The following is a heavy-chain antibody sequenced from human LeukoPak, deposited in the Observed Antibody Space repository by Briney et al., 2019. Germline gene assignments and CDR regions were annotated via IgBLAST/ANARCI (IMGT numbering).Heavy chain of an antibody. Sequence: SGGSLRLSCAASGCTMSSYGMHWVRQAPGKGLEWVAVIWHDGSNKFYADSVKGRFIISRDNPKNTVYLQMNILTAGDTGVYYCARGGDEYSSSPQEYWGLGTLVTVSS. CDR1: GCTMSSYG. CDR2: IWHDGSNK. V-gene: IGHV3-33*01. J-gene: IGHJ4*02. CDR3: ARGGDEYSSSPQEY. D-gene: IGHD6-6*01.